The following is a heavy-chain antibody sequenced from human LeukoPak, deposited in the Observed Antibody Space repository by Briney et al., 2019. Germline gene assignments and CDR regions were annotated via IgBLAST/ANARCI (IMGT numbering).Heavy chain of an antibody. CDR3: VVSFLEWTYFDY. J-gene: IGHJ4*02. Sequence: MGIIYPGDSDTRYSPSFQGQVTISADKSISTAYLQWSSLKASDTAMYYCVVSFLEWTYFDYWGQGTLVTVSS. CDR2: IYPGDSDT. V-gene: IGHV5-51*01. D-gene: IGHD3-3*01.